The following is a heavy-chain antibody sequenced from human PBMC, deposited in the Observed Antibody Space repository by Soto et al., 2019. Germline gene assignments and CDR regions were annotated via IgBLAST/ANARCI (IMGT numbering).Heavy chain of an antibody. V-gene: IGHV4-4*07. CDR2: IYTKERT. D-gene: IGHD3-16*01. J-gene: IGHJ5*02. CDR3: ARDDYGVRGYHWFDA. Sequence: SVTLALKCAVSGDSITNYCWSWIRQPAGKGLEWIGRIYTKERTNYNLSFRNRVTMSVDTSKNQFSLKLDAVTAADTAVYYCARDDYGVRGYHWFDALVQGTPVTVSS. CDR1: GDSITNYC.